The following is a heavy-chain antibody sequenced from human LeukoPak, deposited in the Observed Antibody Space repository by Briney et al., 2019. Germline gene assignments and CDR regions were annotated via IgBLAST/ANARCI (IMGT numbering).Heavy chain of an antibody. CDR2: ISYDGSNK. J-gene: IGHJ6*02. D-gene: IGHD3-10*01. CDR1: GFTLSSYA. V-gene: IGHV3-30*04. Sequence: GRSLRLSCAASGFTLSSYAMHWVRQAPGKGLEWVAVISYDGSNKYYADSVKGRFTISRDNSKNTLYLQMNSLRAEDTAVYYCAREWCYYGSGSYYHTYYYYYGMDVWGQGTTVTVSS. CDR3: AREWCYYGSGSYYHTYYYYYGMDV.